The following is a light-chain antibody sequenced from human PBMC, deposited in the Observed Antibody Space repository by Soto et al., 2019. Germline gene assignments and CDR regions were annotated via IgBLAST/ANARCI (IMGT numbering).Light chain of an antibody. Sequence: QSALAQPASVSGSPGQSITISCTGTSSDVGGYNYVSWYQQHPGKAPKLMIYDVSNRPSGVSNRSSGSKSGNTASLTISGLQAEDEADYYCSSYTSSSTRVFGTGTKVTGL. CDR1: SSDVGGYNY. V-gene: IGLV2-14*01. J-gene: IGLJ1*01. CDR3: SSYTSSSTRV. CDR2: DVS.